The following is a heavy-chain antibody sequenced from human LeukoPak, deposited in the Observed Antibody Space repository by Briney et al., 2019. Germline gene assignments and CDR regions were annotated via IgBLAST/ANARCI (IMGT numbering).Heavy chain of an antibody. Sequence: SVKVSCKASGGTFSSYAISWVRQAPGQGLEWMGRIIPILGIANYAQRFQGRVTITADKSTSTAYMELSSLRSEDTAVYYCARSSAGTSGYYWGQGTLVTVSS. CDR2: IIPILGIA. CDR3: ARSSAGTSGYY. J-gene: IGHJ4*02. CDR1: GGTFSSYA. V-gene: IGHV1-69*04. D-gene: IGHD1-1*01.